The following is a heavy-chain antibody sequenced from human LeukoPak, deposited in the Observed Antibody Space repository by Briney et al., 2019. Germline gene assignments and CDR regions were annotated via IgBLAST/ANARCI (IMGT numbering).Heavy chain of an antibody. Sequence: PSETLSLTCTVSGGSISSSSYYWGWIRQPPGKGLEWIGSIYYSGSTYYNPSLKSRVTISVDTSKNQFSLKLSSVTAADTAVYYCARHADGSENYYTLAHWGQGTLVTVSS. CDR1: GGSISSSSYY. CDR2: IYYSGST. CDR3: ARHADGSENYYTLAH. D-gene: IGHD3-10*01. V-gene: IGHV4-39*01. J-gene: IGHJ4*02.